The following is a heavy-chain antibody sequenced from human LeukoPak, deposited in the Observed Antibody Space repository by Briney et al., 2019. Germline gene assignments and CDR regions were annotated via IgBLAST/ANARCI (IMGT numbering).Heavy chain of an antibody. J-gene: IGHJ5*02. D-gene: IGHD1-1*01. CDR2: ICVSGGST. Sequence: GGSLRLSCEVSGFTFSSYHMNWVRQAPGKGLEWGSAICVSGGSTYYADSVRGGFTISRDNSKNTLYLQMTSLRVEDTAVYYCAKGYGTTGTASSNWFDPWGQGTLVTVSS. V-gene: IGHV3-23*01. CDR1: GFTFSSYH. CDR3: AKGYGTTGTASSNWFDP.